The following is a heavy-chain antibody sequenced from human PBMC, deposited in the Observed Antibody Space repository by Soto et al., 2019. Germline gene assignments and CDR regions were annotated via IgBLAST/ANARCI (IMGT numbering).Heavy chain of an antibody. V-gene: IGHV4-39*01. CDR3: ARHELYGSGTYYNRASWFDP. CDR1: DGSVSTTNSY. J-gene: IGHJ5*02. CDR2: VNYSGRT. D-gene: IGHD3-10*01. Sequence: QLLLQESGPGLVKPSETLSLTCTVSDGSVSTTNSYWGWIRQPPGKGLEWIGSVNYSGRTYFHPSLKSRVTISVDTSKNQCSLRLTSVTAADTAVYYWARHELYGSGTYYNRASWFDPWGQGTRVTVSS.